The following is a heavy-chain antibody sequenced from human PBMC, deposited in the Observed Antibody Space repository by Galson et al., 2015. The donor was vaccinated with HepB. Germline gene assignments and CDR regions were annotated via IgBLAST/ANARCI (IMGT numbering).Heavy chain of an antibody. Sequence: SLRLSCAASGFTFSSYAMHWVRQAPGKGLEWVAVISYDGSNKYYADSVKGRFTISRDNSKNTLYLQMNSLRAEDTAVYYCARDPLRGGSYYTLGYFDLWGRGTLVTVSS. V-gene: IGHV3-30-3*01. CDR2: ISYDGSNK. CDR3: ARDPLRGGSYYTLGYFDL. D-gene: IGHD1-26*01. CDR1: GFTFSSYA. J-gene: IGHJ2*01.